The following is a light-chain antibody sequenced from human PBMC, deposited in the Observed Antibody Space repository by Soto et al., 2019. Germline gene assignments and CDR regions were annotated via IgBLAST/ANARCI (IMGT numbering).Light chain of an antibody. Sequence: DFQMTQSPSTLSASVGDSVPITCRASQNIRGRLAWFQQKPGKAPSLLIYDASSLESWVPSRFSGSGSGTEFTLTISSLHSEDFATDDCQQYKSFWTFGQGTKVDIK. CDR2: DAS. CDR3: QQYKSFWT. J-gene: IGKJ1*01. V-gene: IGKV1-5*01. CDR1: QNIRGR.